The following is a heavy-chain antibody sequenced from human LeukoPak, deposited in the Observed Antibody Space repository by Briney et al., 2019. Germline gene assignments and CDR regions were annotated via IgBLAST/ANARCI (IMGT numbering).Heavy chain of an antibody. CDR1: GFTFDDYA. Sequence: TGGSLRLSCAASGFTFDDYAMHWVRQDPGKGLEWVSGISWNSGSIGYADSVKGRFTISRDNAKNSLYLQMNSLRAEDTALYYCAKDMVAAENNYYYGMDVWGQGTTVTVSS. CDR3: AKDMVAAENNYYYGMDV. J-gene: IGHJ6*02. CDR2: ISWNSGSI. V-gene: IGHV3-9*01. D-gene: IGHD6-13*01.